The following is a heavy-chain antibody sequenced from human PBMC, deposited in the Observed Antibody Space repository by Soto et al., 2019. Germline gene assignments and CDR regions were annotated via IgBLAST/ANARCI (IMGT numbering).Heavy chain of an antibody. D-gene: IGHD3-10*01. CDR3: ARSTSTFLWFGELSNYFDY. CDR2: IYYSGST. Sequence: QVQLQESGPGLVKPSQTLSLTCTVSGGSISSGGYYWSWIRQHPGKGLEWIGYIYYSGSTYYNPSLKSRVTISVDTSKNQFARKLSSVTAADTAVYYCARSTSTFLWFGELSNYFDYWGQGTLVTVSS. J-gene: IGHJ4*02. CDR1: GGSISSGGYY. V-gene: IGHV4-31*03.